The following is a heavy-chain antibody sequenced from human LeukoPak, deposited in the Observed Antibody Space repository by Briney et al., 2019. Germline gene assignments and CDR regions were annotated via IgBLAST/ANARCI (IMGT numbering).Heavy chain of an antibody. J-gene: IGHJ4*02. V-gene: IGHV3-30*02. D-gene: IGHD6-13*01. CDR3: AKDHHIAAAGNYFDY. CDR2: IRFDGSNK. Sequence: GGSLRLSCAASGFTFVSYGMHWVRQAPGKGLEGVAFIRFDGSNKYYADSVKGRFTISRDNSKNTLYLQMDSLRAEDTAVYYCAKDHHIAAAGNYFDYWGQGTRVTVSS. CDR1: GFTFVSYG.